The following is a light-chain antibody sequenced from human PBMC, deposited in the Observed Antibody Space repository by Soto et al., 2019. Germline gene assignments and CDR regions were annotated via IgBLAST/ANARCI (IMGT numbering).Light chain of an antibody. CDR1: QNITNN. V-gene: IGKV1-33*01. J-gene: IGKJ5*01. CDR2: HAS. Sequence: DIQITQSPSSLSSSISDRFTITCQASQNITNNLSWYQQKPGTAPNLLIYHASKLAKGVTSRFSGSGSGTDFSFIITSLQREDLATYYCQQYYGLPPLTFGQGTRLEIK. CDR3: QQYYGLPPLT.